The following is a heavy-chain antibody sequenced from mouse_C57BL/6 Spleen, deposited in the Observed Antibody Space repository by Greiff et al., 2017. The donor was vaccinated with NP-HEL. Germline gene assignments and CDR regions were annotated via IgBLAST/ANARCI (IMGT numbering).Heavy chain of an antibody. V-gene: IGHV5-12*01. CDR2: ISNGGGST. CDR1: GFTFSDYY. D-gene: IGHD1-1*01. Sequence: EVQLQESGGGLVQPGGSLKLSCAASGFTFSDYYMYWVRQTPEKRLEWVAYISNGGGSTYYPDTVKGRFTISRDNAKNTLYLQMSRLKSEDTAMYYCARHDYGSSYGAMDYWGQGTSVTVSS. J-gene: IGHJ4*01. CDR3: ARHDYGSSYGAMDY.